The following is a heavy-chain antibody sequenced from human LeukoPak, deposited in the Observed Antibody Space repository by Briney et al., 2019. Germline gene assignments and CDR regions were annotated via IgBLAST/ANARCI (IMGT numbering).Heavy chain of an antibody. CDR1: GFTFSSYA. V-gene: IGHV3-21*01. CDR2: ISSSSGTYI. D-gene: IGHD6-19*01. Sequence: PGGSLRLSCAASGFTFSSYAMHWVSQAPGKWLEWASSISSSSGTYIYYADSVKGRFTISRDNAKNSLYLQMNSLRAEDTAVYYCARDPKQWLVPDYWGQRTLVTVSS. J-gene: IGHJ4*02. CDR3: ARDPKQWLVPDY.